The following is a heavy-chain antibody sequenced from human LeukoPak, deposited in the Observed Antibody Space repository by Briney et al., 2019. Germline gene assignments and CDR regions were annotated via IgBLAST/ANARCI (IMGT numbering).Heavy chain of an antibody. D-gene: IGHD1-1*01. Sequence: GGSLRLSCAASGFTFSSYAMSWVRQAPGKGLEWVAHIKRDGSQKYYLDSVKGRFTISRDNAKNSLYLQMNSLRVEDTAVYYCARLGLEVGGPNWFDPWGQGTLVTVSS. V-gene: IGHV3-7*01. J-gene: IGHJ5*02. CDR2: IKRDGSQK. CDR1: GFTFSSYA. CDR3: ARLGLEVGGPNWFDP.